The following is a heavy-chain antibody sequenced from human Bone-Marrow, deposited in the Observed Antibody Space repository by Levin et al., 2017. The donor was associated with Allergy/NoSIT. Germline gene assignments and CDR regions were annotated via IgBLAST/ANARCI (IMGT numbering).Heavy chain of an antibody. V-gene: IGHV5-51*01. J-gene: IGHJ4*02. D-gene: IGHD6-13*01. CDR2: IYPGDSDT. CDR1: GYRSISYW. CDR3: ARGLPELGFDY. Sequence: GESLKISCKGSGYRSISYWIGWVRQMPGKGLEWMGIIYPGDSDTRYSPSFQGQVTISADKSINTAYMQWSSLKASDTAMYYCARGLPELGFDYWGQGTLVTVSS.